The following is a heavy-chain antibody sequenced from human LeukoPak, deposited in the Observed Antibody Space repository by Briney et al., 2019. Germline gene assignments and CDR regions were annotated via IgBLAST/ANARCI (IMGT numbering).Heavy chain of an antibody. V-gene: IGHV1-18*01. D-gene: IGHD1-14*01. CDR2: ISAYNGNT. J-gene: IGHJ3*02. Sequence: GASVKVSCKASGYTFTSYGISWVRQAPGQGLEWMGWISAYNGNTNYAQKLQGRVTMTTDTSTSTAYMELRSLRSDDTAVYYCARVTPMPDPDTFDIWGQGTMVTVSS. CDR3: ARVTPMPDPDTFDI. CDR1: GYTFTSYG.